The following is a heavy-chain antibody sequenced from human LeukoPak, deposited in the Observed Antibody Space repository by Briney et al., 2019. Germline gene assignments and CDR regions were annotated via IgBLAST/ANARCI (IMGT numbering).Heavy chain of an antibody. D-gene: IGHD2-2*01. V-gene: IGHV4-59*08. CDR1: GGSISTYY. Sequence: SETLSLTCTVSGGSISTYYWSWIRQPPGKGLECIGYIYYGGSTTKYNPSLKSRVTISIDTSKNQFSLKLSSVTAADTAVYYCARGIRYCSSTSCYLGWFDPWGRGTLVTVSS. CDR2: IYYGGSTT. J-gene: IGHJ5*02. CDR3: ARGIRYCSSTSCYLGWFDP.